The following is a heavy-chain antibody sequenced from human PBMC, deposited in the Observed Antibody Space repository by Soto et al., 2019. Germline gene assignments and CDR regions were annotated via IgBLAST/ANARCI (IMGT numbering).Heavy chain of an antibody. Sequence: QVQLQESGPGLVKPSQTLSLTCTVSGGSISSGGYYWSWIRQHPGKGLEWIGYIYYSGSTYYNPSLKSRVNISVDTSKNQFSLMLSSVTAADTAVYYCARSPVDLLELRSSLFDPWGQGTLVTVSS. V-gene: IGHV4-31*03. J-gene: IGHJ5*02. CDR3: ARSPVDLLELRSSLFDP. CDR1: GGSISSGGYY. D-gene: IGHD1-7*01. CDR2: IYYSGST.